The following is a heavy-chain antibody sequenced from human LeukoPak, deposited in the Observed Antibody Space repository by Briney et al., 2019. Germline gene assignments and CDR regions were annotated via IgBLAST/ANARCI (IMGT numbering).Heavy chain of an antibody. J-gene: IGHJ4*02. CDR3: TRLGGGAERI. D-gene: IGHD3-16*01. V-gene: IGHV3-73*01. CDR2: IRSKANSYAT. CDR1: GFTFSGSA. Sequence: GGSLKLSCAASGFTFSGSAMHWVRQASGKGLEWVGRIRSKANSYATAYAASVKGRFTISRDDSKNTAYLQMNSLKTEDTAVYYCTRLGGGAERIWGQGTLVTVSS.